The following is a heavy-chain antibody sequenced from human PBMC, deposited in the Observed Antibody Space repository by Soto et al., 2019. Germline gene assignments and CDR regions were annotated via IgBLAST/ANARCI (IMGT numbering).Heavy chain of an antibody. V-gene: IGHV1-8*01. CDR1: GYTFTSYD. CDR3: ARAYGSGSYYYYYYYYMEV. CDR2: MNPNSGNT. J-gene: IGHJ6*03. D-gene: IGHD3-10*01. Sequence: ASVKVSCKASGYTFTSYDINWVRQATGQGLEWMGWMNPNSGNTGYAQKFQGRVTMTRNTSISTAYMELSSLRSEDTAVYYCARAYGSGSYYYYYYYYMEVWGKGTTVTVSS.